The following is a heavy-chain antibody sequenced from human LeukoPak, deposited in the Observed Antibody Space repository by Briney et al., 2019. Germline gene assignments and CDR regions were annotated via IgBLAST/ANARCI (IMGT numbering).Heavy chain of an antibody. J-gene: IGHJ4*02. CDR2: IYYSGST. Sequence: SETLSLTCTVSGGSISSSSYYWGWIRQPPGKGLEWIGSIYYSGSTYYNPPLKSRVTISVDTSKNQFSLKLSSVTAADTAVYYCARQPLYSSSWPFDYWGQGTLVTVSS. CDR1: GGSISSSSYY. V-gene: IGHV4-39*01. CDR3: ARQPLYSSSWPFDY. D-gene: IGHD6-13*01.